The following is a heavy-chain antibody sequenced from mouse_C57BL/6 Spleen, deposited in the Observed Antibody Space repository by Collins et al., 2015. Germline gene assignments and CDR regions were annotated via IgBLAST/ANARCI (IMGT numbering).Heavy chain of an antibody. CDR3: AIYYDYAMDY. CDR1: TSYY. Sequence: TSYYIHWVKQRPGQGLEWIGWIYPGNVNTKYNEKFKGKATLTADKSSSTAYMQLSSLTSEDSAVYFCAIYYDYAMDYWGQGTSVTVSS. V-gene: IGHV1S56*01. J-gene: IGHJ4*01. CDR2: IYPGNVNT. D-gene: IGHD2-4*01.